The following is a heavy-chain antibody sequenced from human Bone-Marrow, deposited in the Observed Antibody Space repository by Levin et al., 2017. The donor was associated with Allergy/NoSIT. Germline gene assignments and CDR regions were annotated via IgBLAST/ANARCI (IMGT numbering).Heavy chain of an antibody. J-gene: IGHJ6*03. CDR1: GGSFTGYY. D-gene: IGHD3-3*01. V-gene: IGHV4-34*01. Sequence: KPSETLSLTCAVYGGSFTGYYGSWIRQPPGKGLEWIGEINHSGSTNYNPSLKSRVTISVDTSKNQFSLKLSSVTAADTAVYYCARGSRMHDDFWSAAKFRYYMDVWGKGTTVTVSS. CDR2: INHSGST. CDR3: ARGSRMHDDFWSAAKFRYYMDV.